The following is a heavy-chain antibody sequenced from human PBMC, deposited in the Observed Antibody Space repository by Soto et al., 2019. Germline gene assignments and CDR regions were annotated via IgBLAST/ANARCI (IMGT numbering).Heavy chain of an antibody. D-gene: IGHD6-6*01. CDR3: ARVRYSSSSSYYYYGMDV. CDR1: GYTFTSYG. Sequence: ASVKVSCKASGYTFTSYGISWVRQAPGQGLEWMGWISAYNGNTNYAQKLQGRVTMTTDTSTSTAYMELRSLRSDDTAVYYCARVRYSSSSSYYYYGMDVWGQGTTVTVSS. V-gene: IGHV1-18*04. J-gene: IGHJ6*02. CDR2: ISAYNGNT.